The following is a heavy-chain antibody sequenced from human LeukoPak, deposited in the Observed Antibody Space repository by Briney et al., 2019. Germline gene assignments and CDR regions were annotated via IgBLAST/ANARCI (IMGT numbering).Heavy chain of an antibody. V-gene: IGHV3-30*18. J-gene: IGHJ6*02. CDR2: ISYDGSDK. CDR3: AEEHGDRGYYYYGMNV. Sequence: PGGSLRLSCAASGFTFSSYGMHWVRQAPGKGLEWVAVISYDGSDKYYADSVKGRFTTSRDNPKNTMYLQMNSLRVEDTAVYYCAEEHGDRGYYYYGMNVWGQGTTVTVSS. D-gene: IGHD4-17*01. CDR1: GFTFSSYG.